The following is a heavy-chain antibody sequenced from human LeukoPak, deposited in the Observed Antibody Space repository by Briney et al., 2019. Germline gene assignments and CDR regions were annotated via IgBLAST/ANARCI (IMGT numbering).Heavy chain of an antibody. CDR1: GFTFSSYS. CDR3: ARVHSSGHSDY. V-gene: IGHV3-21*01. CDR2: ISSSSSYI. J-gene: IGHJ4*02. Sequence: GGSLRLSCAASGFTFSSYSMNWFRQAPGKGLEWVSSISSSSSYIYYADSVKGRFTISRDNAKNSLYLQMNSLRAEDTAVYYCARVHSSGHSDYWGQGTLVTVSS. D-gene: IGHD6-19*01.